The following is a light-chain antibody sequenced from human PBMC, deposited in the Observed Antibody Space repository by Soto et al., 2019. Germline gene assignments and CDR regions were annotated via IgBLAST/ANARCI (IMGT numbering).Light chain of an antibody. CDR2: GAS. Sequence: VLTQSPATLSLSAGERPTLSWRASQTVCRNLAWYQQRPGQAPRRLSYGASTRATGIPVRFSGSASGTEFTLTISSLKSEDFKVYYCQQYNKWPLTFGQGTKVDI. J-gene: IGKJ1*01. V-gene: IGKV3-15*01. CDR1: QTVCRN. CDR3: QQYNKWPLT.